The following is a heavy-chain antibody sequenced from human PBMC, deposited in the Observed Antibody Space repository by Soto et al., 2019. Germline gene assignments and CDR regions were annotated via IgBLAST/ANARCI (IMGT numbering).Heavy chain of an antibody. Sequence: RGESLKISCKGSGYSFTSYWISWVRQMPGKGLEWMGRIDPSDSYTNYSPSFQGHVTISADKSISTAYLQWSSLKASDTAMYYCARDVGPGIAAAERGGYDYWGQGTLVTVSS. CDR3: ARDVGPGIAAAERGGYDY. D-gene: IGHD6-13*01. J-gene: IGHJ4*02. V-gene: IGHV5-10-1*01. CDR1: GYSFTSYW. CDR2: IDPSDSYT.